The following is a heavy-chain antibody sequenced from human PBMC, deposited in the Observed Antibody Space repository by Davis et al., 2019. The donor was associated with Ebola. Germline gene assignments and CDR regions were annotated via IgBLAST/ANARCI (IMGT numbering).Heavy chain of an antibody. V-gene: IGHV4-30-4*01. J-gene: IGHJ5*02. Sequence: MPSETLSLTCSVSGASISDGDYYWSWIRQPPGKGLEWIAYMFYSGTTNYNPSLQSRVIISVDPSKNQFSLKLSSVTAADTAVYYCARVYSSGWYGWFDPWGPGTLVTVSA. D-gene: IGHD6-19*01. CDR2: MFYSGTT. CDR1: GASISDGDYY. CDR3: ARVYSSGWYGWFDP.